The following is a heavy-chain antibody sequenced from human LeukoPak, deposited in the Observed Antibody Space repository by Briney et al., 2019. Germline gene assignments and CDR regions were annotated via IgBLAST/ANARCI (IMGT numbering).Heavy chain of an antibody. D-gene: IGHD3-9*01. CDR2: IYYSGST. V-gene: IGHV4-59*08. J-gene: IGHJ4*02. CDR3: ARRTILTGSDY. Sequence: SETLSLTCTVSGDSISDDYWSWIRQPPGKGLEWIGSIYYSGSTNYNPSLKSRVTISVDTSKNQFSLKLSSVTAADTAVYYCARRTILTGSDYWGQGTLVTVSS. CDR1: GDSISDDY.